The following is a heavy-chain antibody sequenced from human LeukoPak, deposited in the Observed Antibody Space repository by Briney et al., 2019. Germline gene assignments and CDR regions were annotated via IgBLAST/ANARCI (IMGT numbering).Heavy chain of an antibody. Sequence: PSETLSLTCTVSGSSISSYYRSWIRQPPGKGLEWIGYIYYSGSTNYNPSLKSRVTISVDTSKNQFSLKLSSVTAADRAVYYCARVELANWFDPWGQGTLVTVSS. D-gene: IGHD6-13*01. V-gene: IGHV4-59*01. CDR2: IYYSGST. J-gene: IGHJ5*02. CDR3: ARVELANWFDP. CDR1: GSSISSYY.